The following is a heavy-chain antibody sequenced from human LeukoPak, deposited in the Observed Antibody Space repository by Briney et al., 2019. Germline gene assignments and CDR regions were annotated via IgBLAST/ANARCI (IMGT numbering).Heavy chain of an antibody. V-gene: IGHV3-53*01. J-gene: IGHJ4*02. Sequence: RAGGSLRLSCAASGFTISDYYMHWIRQAPGKGLEWVSVIDGSDNTDYADSVKGRFSISRDTSENTLYFQMNSLRVEDTAVYYCGRGGPVAVAAAGGRSDLWGQGTLVTVSS. D-gene: IGHD6-13*01. CDR2: IDGSDNT. CDR3: GRGGPVAVAAAGGRSDL. CDR1: GFTISDYY.